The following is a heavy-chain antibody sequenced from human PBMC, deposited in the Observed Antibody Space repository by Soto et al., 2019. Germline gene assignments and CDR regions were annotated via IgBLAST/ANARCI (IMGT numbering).Heavy chain of an antibody. CDR1: GATFNTYA. CDR2: ISYNGNDE. V-gene: IGHV3-30*03. J-gene: IGHJ4*02. D-gene: IGHD3-22*01. CDR3: TSKGTSSGFGF. Sequence: GGSLRLSCEGSGATFNTYAIHWVRQAPGKGLEWVATISYNGNDEYYAESVKGRFTVARDISKNTVSLEMSSLRPDDTAEYHCTSKGTSSGFGFWGQGIRVTVSS.